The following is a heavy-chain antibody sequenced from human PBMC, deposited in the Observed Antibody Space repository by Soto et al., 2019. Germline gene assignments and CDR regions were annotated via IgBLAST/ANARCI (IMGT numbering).Heavy chain of an antibody. V-gene: IGHV4-39*07. D-gene: IGHD5-12*01. CDR2: IYYSGST. Sequence: SETLSLTCTVSGDPVSSSSYYWGWIRQPPGKGLEWIGSIYYSGSTYYSPSLETRVIISVDTSKNQFSLKLTSVTAADTAVYYCTRDGGHSAYGNYYYYYMDVWGKGTTVTVSS. CDR3: TRDGGHSAYGNYYYYYMDV. CDR1: GDPVSSSSYY. J-gene: IGHJ6*03.